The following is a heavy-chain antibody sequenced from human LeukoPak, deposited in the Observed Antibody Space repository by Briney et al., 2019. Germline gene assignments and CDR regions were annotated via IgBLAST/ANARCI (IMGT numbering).Heavy chain of an antibody. CDR1: GGSVSSNAYY. Sequence: KPSETLSLTRTVSGGSVSSNAYYWGWIRQTPGKGLEWIGNAYFSGHKYYNPSLKSRVTIFVDTSKNEFSLKLSSVTAADTAVYYCARLGGYNLSRSAFDIWGRGTLVTVSS. V-gene: IGHV4-39*01. CDR2: AYFSGHK. D-gene: IGHD5-24*01. J-gene: IGHJ3*02. CDR3: ARLGGYNLSRSAFDI.